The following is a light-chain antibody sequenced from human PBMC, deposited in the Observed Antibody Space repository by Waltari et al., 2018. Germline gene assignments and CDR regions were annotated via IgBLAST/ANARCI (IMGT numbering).Light chain of an antibody. V-gene: IGKV1-9*01. CDR1: QGSSSY. CDR2: AAS. Sequence: DIQLNPSPSFLSASVGDRVTITCRASQGSSSYLAWNQQKPGKAPKHLIYAASTLQSGVPSRFSGGVSGTKFTLTISSLQPEEFAIFYCQQLNSYPYTVGQGTKLEIK. CDR3: QQLNSYPYT. J-gene: IGKJ2*01.